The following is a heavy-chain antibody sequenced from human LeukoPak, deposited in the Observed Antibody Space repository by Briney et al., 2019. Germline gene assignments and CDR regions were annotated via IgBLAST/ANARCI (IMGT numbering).Heavy chain of an antibody. CDR2: VRSRVNNYAT. J-gene: IGHJ4*02. Sequence: PGGSLRLSCAASGFTFSGSAMHWVRQLSGKGLEWVGRVRSRVNNYATAYAASVEGRFTVSRDDSKNTAYLQMSSLKTEDTAVYYCTTQDDFALRGDPVYWGLGTLVTVSS. CDR3: TTQDDFALRGDPVY. D-gene: IGHD3-10*01. CDR1: GFTFSGSA. V-gene: IGHV3-73*01.